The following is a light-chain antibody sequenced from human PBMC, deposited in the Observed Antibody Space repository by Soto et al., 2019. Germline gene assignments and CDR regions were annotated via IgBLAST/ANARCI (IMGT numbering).Light chain of an antibody. CDR2: DAS. V-gene: IGKV3-11*01. J-gene: IGKJ5*01. CDR1: QSVSSY. Sequence: EIVLTQSPATLSLSPGARATLSCRASQSVSSYLAWYQQKPGQAPRLLIYDASNRATGIPARFSGSGSGTDFTLTISSLEPEDFAVYYCQQRSNWPPNTFGQGTRVEIK. CDR3: QQRSNWPPNT.